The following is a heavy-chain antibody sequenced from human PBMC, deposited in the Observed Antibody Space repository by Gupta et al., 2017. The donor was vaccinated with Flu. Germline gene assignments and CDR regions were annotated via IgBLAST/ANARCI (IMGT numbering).Heavy chain of an antibody. CDR3: ARETQIVVENDIHAALDI. D-gene: IGHD2-21*01. J-gene: IGHJ3*02. CDR2: ISDYTGKT. V-gene: IGHV1-18*01. CDR1: FASYA. Sequence: FASYAISWVRQAPGQGLECMGWISDYTGKTSEAHKHQGRVNMTKDTATSNDDMEMRRRRLEDNDVYYCARETQIVVENDIHAALDIWGQGTTVTVSS.